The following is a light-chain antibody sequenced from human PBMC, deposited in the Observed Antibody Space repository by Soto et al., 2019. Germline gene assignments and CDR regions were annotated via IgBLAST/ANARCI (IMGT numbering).Light chain of an antibody. J-gene: IGKJ1*01. Sequence: EIVLTQSPGTLSLSPGERATLSCRASQSVSNNYLAWYQQKPGQAPRLVIYGVSTRATGIPDRFSGSGSGTDFTLTISRLEPEDFAVYYCQQYGSTSWTFGQGTRVEIK. CDR1: QSVSNNY. V-gene: IGKV3-20*01. CDR2: GVS. CDR3: QQYGSTSWT.